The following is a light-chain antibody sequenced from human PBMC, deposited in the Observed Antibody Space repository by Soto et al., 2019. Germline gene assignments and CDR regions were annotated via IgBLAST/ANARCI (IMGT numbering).Light chain of an antibody. J-gene: IGKJ1*01. CDR2: GAS. CDR3: QQSGGSQRT. Sequence: EIVLTQSPVTLSLSPGERGTLSCRASQSVGTSLAWYQQKPGQAPRLLIYGASNRATGIPDRFSGSGSGTDFTLTISKLEPEDFEVYHCQQSGGSQRTFGQGTKVDI. CDR1: QSVGTS. V-gene: IGKV3-20*01.